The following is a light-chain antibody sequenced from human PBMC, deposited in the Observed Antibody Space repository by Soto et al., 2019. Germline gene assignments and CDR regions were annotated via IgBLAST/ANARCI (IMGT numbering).Light chain of an antibody. J-gene: IGKJ5*01. Sequence: EIVLTQSPATLSLSPGERATLSCRASQSVGDYLAWFQHRPGQAPRLLIFDASQRATGIPARFRGSGSGTDFTLSISSLEPEDFAVYYCQQRTDRPRAFGQGTRLEIK. CDR3: QQRTDRPRA. V-gene: IGKV3-11*01. CDR2: DAS. CDR1: QSVGDY.